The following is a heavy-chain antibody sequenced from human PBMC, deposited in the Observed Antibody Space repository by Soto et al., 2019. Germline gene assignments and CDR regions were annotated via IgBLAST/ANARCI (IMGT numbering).Heavy chain of an antibody. CDR1: GFTFSNAW. J-gene: IGHJ4*02. D-gene: IGHD4-4*01. CDR2: IKSKTDGGTT. Sequence: GGSLRLSCAASGFTFSNAWMSWVRQAPGKGLEWVGRIKSKTDGGTTDYAAHVKGRFTISREDAKNTLYLQMNRLKTEDTAVYYCSSTVTTLLWGQGTLVTVSS. CDR3: SSTVTTLL. V-gene: IGHV3-15*01.